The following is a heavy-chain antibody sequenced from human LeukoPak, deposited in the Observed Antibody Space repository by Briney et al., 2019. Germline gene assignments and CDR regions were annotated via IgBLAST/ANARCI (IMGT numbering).Heavy chain of an antibody. CDR2: IYYSGST. D-gene: IGHD6-6*01. V-gene: IGHV4-38-2*02. CDR3: ATYSSIAAPRDWFDP. CDR1: GYSISSGYY. J-gene: IGHJ5*02. Sequence: SETLSLTCTVSGYSISSGYYWGWIRRPPGKGLEWIGSIYYSGSTYYNPSLKSRVTISVDTSKNQFSLKLSSVTAADTAVYYCATYSSIAAPRDWFDPWGQGTLVTVSS.